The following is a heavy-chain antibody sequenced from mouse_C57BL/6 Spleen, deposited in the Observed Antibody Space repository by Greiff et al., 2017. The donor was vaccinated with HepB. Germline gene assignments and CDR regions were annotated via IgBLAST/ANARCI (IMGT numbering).Heavy chain of an antibody. J-gene: IGHJ4*01. CDR1: GFNIKDDY. V-gene: IGHV14-4*01. D-gene: IGHD1-1*01. CDR2: IDPENGDT. Sequence: VQLQQSGAELVRPGASVKLSCTASGFNIKDDYMHWVKQRPEQGLEWIGWIDPENGDTEYASKFQGKATITADTSSNTAYLQLSSRTSEDTAVYYCTTGGSSLYAMDYWGQGTSVTVSS. CDR3: TTGGSSLYAMDY.